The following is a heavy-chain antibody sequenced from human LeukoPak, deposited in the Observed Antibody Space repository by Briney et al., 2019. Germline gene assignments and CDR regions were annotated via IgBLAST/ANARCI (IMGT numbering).Heavy chain of an antibody. Sequence: PGASLRLSCAASGFTFSSYAMSWVRQAPGKGLEWVSAISGSGGSTYYADSVKGRFTISRDNSKNTLYLQMNSLRAEDTAVYYCAKKPSVYDTALGMDVWGQGTTVTVSS. CDR2: ISGSGGST. D-gene: IGHD3-22*01. V-gene: IGHV3-23*01. CDR1: GFTFSSYA. J-gene: IGHJ6*02. CDR3: AKKPSVYDTALGMDV.